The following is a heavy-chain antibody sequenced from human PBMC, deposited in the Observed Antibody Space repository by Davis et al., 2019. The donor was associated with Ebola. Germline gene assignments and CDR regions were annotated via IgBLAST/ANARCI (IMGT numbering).Heavy chain of an antibody. D-gene: IGHD2-15*01. Sequence: AASAKVFCKASGYTFISYYIHWVRQAPGQGLEWMGWINPNSGDTKYSQKFQGWVTMTRETPISTAYMELNRLTSDDTAVYYCARDRVCSGATCYAYFDFWGQGTLVTVSS. V-gene: IGHV1-2*04. CDR2: INPNSGDT. J-gene: IGHJ4*02. CDR3: ARDRVCSGATCYAYFDF. CDR1: GYTFISYY.